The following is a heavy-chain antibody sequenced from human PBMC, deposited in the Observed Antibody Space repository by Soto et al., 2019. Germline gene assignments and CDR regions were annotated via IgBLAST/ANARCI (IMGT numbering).Heavy chain of an antibody. J-gene: IGHJ6*02. CDR3: AKDVLRFLEWLAFYGMDV. D-gene: IGHD3-3*01. CDR1: GFTFSSYG. Sequence: QVQLVESGGGVVQPGRSLRLSCAASGFTFSSYGMHWVRQAPGKGQEWVAVISYDGSNKYYADSVKGRFTISRDNSKNTLYLQMNSLRAEDTAVYYCAKDVLRFLEWLAFYGMDVWGLGTTVTVSS. CDR2: ISYDGSNK. V-gene: IGHV3-30*18.